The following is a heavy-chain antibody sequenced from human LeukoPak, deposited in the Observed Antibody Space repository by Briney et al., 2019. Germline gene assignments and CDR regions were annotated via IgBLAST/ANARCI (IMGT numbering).Heavy chain of an antibody. D-gene: IGHD2-2*02. Sequence: GGSLRLSCAASGFTFDDYGMSWVRQAPGKGLEWVSGINWNGGSTGYADSVKGRFTISRDNAKNSLYLRMNSLRAEDTALYYCARKRGYCSSTSCYKGAFDTWGQGTMVTVSS. CDR3: ARKRGYCSSTSCYKGAFDT. CDR2: INWNGGST. CDR1: GFTFDDYG. J-gene: IGHJ3*02. V-gene: IGHV3-20*04.